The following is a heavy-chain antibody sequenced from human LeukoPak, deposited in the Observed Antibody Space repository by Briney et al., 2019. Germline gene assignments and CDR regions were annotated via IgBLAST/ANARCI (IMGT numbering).Heavy chain of an antibody. CDR1: GGSISSYY. V-gene: IGHV3-72*01. Sequence: LSLTCTVSGGSISSYYWSWIRQPPGKGLEWIGRSRNKANSYATDYAASVKGRFTISRDDSKSSLYLQMNSLKTEDTAVYYCAGGPREAWGQGTMVTVSS. CDR2: SRNKANSYAT. D-gene: IGHD1-26*01. CDR3: AGGPREA. J-gene: IGHJ3*01.